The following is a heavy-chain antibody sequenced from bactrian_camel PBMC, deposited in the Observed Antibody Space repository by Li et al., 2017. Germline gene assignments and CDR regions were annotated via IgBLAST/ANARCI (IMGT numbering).Heavy chain of an antibody. Sequence: HVQLVESGGGSVEAGGSLRLSCAASGYTGGNDCMGWFRQVPGNEREGIAAIDSGGSASYADSVKGRFTISKDNAKNTLYLQMNNLKPEDTAMYYCAAARASSSTCSRGYVLRQSQTASWGQGTQVTVS. CDR2: IDSGGSA. CDR3: AAARASSSTCSRGYVLRQSQTAS. V-gene: IGHV3S55*01. D-gene: IGHD1*01. J-gene: IGHJ4*01. CDR1: GYTGGNDC.